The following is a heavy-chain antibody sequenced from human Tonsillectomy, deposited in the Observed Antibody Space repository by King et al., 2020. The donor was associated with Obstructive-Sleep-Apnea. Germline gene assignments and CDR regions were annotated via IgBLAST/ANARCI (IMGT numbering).Heavy chain of an antibody. V-gene: IGHV3-30-3*01. D-gene: IGHD3-22*01. CDR3: SRLFYYDSSGYYCRNS. J-gene: IGHJ4*02. Sequence: VQLVESGGGVVQPGRSLRLSCAASGFTFSSYAMHWVRQAPGKGLEWVSLISYDGSNKYYADSVKGRFTISRDNSKNTLYLQLNSLRADDTAVYYCSRLFYYDSSGYYCRNSWGQGTLVTVSS. CDR2: ISYDGSNK. CDR1: GFTFSSYA.